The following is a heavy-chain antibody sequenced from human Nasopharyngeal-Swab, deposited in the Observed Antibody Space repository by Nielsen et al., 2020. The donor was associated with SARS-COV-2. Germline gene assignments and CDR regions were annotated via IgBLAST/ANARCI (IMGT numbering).Heavy chain of an antibody. V-gene: IGHV4-34*01. J-gene: IGHJ4*02. CDR2: INHSGST. CDR3: ARGVIAAAGGDY. D-gene: IGHD6-13*01. Sequence: WIRQPPGKGLEWLGEINHSGSTNYNPSLKSRVTISVDTSKNQFSLKLSSVTAADTAVYYCARGVIAAAGGDYWGQGTLVTVSS.